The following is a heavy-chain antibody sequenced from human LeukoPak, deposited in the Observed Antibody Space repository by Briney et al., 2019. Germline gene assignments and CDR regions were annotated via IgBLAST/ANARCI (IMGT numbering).Heavy chain of an antibody. CDR3: ARAQGHGDYGYWYFDL. D-gene: IGHD4-17*01. J-gene: IGHJ2*01. Sequence: ADPVKGRFTISRDNAKNSLYLQRNSLRAEDTAVYYCARAQGHGDYGYWYFDLWGRGTLVTVAS. V-gene: IGHV3-48*01.